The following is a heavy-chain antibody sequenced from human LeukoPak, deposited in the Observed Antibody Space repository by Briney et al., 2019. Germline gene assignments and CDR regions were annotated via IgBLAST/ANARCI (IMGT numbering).Heavy chain of an antibody. CDR1: GFTFSSYG. J-gene: IGHJ6*04. Sequence: GRSLRLSCAASGFTFSSYGMHWVRQAPGKGLEWVAVISYDGSKKYYADSVKGRFTISRDDSKNTLYLQMNSLRAEDTAVYYCANTVNYYYYYYDMDVWGKGTTVTASS. D-gene: IGHD4-17*01. CDR2: ISYDGSKK. CDR3: ANTVNYYYYYYDMDV. V-gene: IGHV3-30*18.